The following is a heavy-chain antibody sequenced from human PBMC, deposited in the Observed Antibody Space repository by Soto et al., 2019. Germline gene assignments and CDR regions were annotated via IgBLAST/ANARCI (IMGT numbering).Heavy chain of an antibody. CDR3: ARDLGYGANGGSTRYSGFDP. V-gene: IGHV3-33*01. Sequence: QVQLVESGGGVVQPGRSLRLSCAASGFTFSSYGMHWVRQAPGKGLEWVAVIWYDGSNKYYADSVKGRFTISRDNSKNALYMQMNSLRAEDTAVYYCARDLGYGANGGSTRYSGFDPWGQGTLITVSS. D-gene: IGHD4-17*01. CDR1: GFTFSSYG. J-gene: IGHJ5*02. CDR2: IWYDGSNK.